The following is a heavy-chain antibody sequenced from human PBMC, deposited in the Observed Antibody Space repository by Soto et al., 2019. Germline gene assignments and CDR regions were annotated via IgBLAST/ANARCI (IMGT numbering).Heavy chain of an antibody. J-gene: IGHJ4*02. Sequence: QITLKESGPTLVKPTQTLTLTCTFSGFSLTTSGVGVGWIRQPPGKTLDWLALIYWDGDERYSPSLQSRLTTTKDTSKNQVVLTMTNMDPVDTATYYCVRRRTAFDYWGQGTLVTVSS. CDR1: GFSLTTSGVG. CDR3: VRRRTAFDY. CDR2: IYWDGDE. V-gene: IGHV2-5*02.